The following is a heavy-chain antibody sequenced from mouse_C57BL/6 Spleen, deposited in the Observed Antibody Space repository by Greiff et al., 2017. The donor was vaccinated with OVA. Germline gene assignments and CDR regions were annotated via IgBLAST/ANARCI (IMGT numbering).Heavy chain of an antibody. J-gene: IGHJ4*01. CDR3: ARRSNFYAMDY. D-gene: IGHD2-5*01. CDR1: GYSITSGYY. V-gene: IGHV3-6*01. Sequence: EVKLEESGPGLVKPSQSLSLTCSVPGYSITSGYYWYWIRQFPGNKLEWMGYISYDGSNNYNPSLKNRISITRDTSKNQFFLKLNSVTTEDTATYYCARRSNFYAMDYWGQGTSVTVSS. CDR2: ISYDGSN.